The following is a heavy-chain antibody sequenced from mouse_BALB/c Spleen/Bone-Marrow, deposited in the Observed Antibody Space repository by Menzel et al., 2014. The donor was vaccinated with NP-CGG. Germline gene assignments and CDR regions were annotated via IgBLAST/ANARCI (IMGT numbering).Heavy chain of an antibody. J-gene: IGHJ2*01. CDR1: GYTFTGYW. CDR3: VRKYGKGGDY. D-gene: IGHD2-10*02. CDR2: IDPSDSEI. V-gene: IGHV1-61*01. Sequence: QVQLQQSGAEVVRPGASVKLSCKASGYTFTGYWMNWVKQRPGQGLVWIGMIDPSDSEIHYNPMFRDKATLTVDKSSSTAYMQLSSLTSDDSAVYYCVRKYGKGGDYWGQGTTLTVSS.